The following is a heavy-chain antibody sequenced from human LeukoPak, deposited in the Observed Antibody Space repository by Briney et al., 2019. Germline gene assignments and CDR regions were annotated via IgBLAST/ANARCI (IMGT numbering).Heavy chain of an antibody. CDR2: IKQDGSEK. V-gene: IGHV3-7*01. CDR1: GFTFSSYW. Sequence: PGGSLRLSCAASGFTFSSYWMSWVRQAPGKGLGWVANIKQDGSEKYYVDSVKGRFTISRDNAKNSLYLQMNSLRAEDTAVYYCARGRGVRGVISDYWGQGTLVTVSS. J-gene: IGHJ4*02. D-gene: IGHD3-10*01. CDR3: ARGRGVRGVISDY.